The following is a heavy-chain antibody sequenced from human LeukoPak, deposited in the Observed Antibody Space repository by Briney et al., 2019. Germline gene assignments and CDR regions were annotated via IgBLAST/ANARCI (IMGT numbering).Heavy chain of an antibody. CDR2: IYPGDSDT. CDR1: GYSFATYW. V-gene: IGHV5-51*01. Sequence: GESLQISCKGSGYSFATYWIGWVRLVPGKGLEWMGIIYPGDSDTRYSPSFQGQVTISADKSISTAYLQWSSLKASDTAMYYCARYYGGNTEFDYWGQGTLVTVSS. J-gene: IGHJ4*02. CDR3: ARYYGGNTEFDY. D-gene: IGHD4-23*01.